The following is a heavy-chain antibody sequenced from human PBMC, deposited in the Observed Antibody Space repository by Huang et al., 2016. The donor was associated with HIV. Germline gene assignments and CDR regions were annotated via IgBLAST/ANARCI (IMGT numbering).Heavy chain of an antibody. J-gene: IGHJ6*02. Sequence: VESGGRSVQPGGSIKLSCVGSTFTFGAYWMSWVRQPPGNGLEWVANIKQDESEKYYVDSAQGRFNISGDNARKVLFLEMDDLRVEDTAIYFCATKTAGMDIWGQGTTVTVSS. CDR2: IKQDESEK. D-gene: IGHD2-8*01. CDR1: TFTFGAYW. V-gene: IGHV3-7*01. CDR3: ATKTAGMDI.